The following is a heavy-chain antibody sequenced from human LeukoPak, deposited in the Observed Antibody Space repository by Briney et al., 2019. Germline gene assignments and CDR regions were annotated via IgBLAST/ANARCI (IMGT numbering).Heavy chain of an antibody. CDR2: IYHSGST. J-gene: IGHJ4*02. Sequence: SETLSLTCAVSGGSISSSNWWSWVRQPPGKGLEWIGEIYHSGSTNYNPSLKSRVTISADASKNQFSLKLNSLTTADTAVYYCTRGAGWLIDYWGQGILVTVSS. CDR3: TRGAGWLIDY. V-gene: IGHV4-4*02. D-gene: IGHD3-16*01. CDR1: GGSISSSNW.